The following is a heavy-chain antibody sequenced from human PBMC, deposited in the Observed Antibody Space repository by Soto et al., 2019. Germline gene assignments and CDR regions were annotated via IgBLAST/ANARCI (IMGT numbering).Heavy chain of an antibody. D-gene: IGHD2-2*01. J-gene: IGHJ4*02. CDR2: ISYDGSNK. CDR3: ARDQDIVVVPAAYYFDY. V-gene: IGHV3-30-3*01. Sequence: GGSLRLSCAASGFTFSSYAMHWVRQAPGKGLEWVAVISYDGSNKYYADSVKGRFTISRDNSKNTLYLQMNSLRAEDTAVYYCARDQDIVVVPAAYYFDYWGQGTLVTVSS. CDR1: GFTFSSYA.